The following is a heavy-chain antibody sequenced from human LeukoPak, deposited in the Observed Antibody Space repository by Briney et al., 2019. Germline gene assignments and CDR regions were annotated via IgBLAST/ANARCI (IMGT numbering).Heavy chain of an antibody. CDR2: INHSGST. CDR1: GGSFSGYY. D-gene: IGHD3-10*01. CDR3: ARVTRRRTTGEMFGRYFDF. J-gene: IGHJ4*02. Sequence: SETLSLTCAVYGGSFSGYYWSWIRQPPGKGLEWIGEINHSGSTNYNPSLKSRVTISVDTSKNQFSLTLSSVTAADTAMYYCARVTRRRTTGEMFGRYFDFWAQGTLVTVSS. V-gene: IGHV4-34*01.